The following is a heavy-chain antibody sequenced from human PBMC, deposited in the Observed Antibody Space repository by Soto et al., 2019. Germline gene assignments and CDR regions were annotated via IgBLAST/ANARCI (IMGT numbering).Heavy chain of an antibody. Sequence: SVKVSYKASGGTFSSYAISWVRQAPGQGLEWMGGIIPIFGTANYAQKFQGRVTITADESTSTAYMELSSLRSEDTAVYYCARSYPYCTNGVCYTFGFDPWGEGTRGTVSS. J-gene: IGHJ5*02. CDR3: ARSYPYCTNGVCYTFGFDP. V-gene: IGHV1-69*13. D-gene: IGHD2-8*01. CDR1: GGTFSSYA. CDR2: IIPIFGTA.